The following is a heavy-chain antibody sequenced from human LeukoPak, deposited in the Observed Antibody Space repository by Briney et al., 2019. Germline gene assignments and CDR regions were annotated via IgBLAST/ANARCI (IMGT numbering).Heavy chain of an antibody. Sequence: GGSLRLSCVASGFTFGKYWMSWVRQAPGKGLEWVAVISYDGSNKYYADSVKGRFTISRDNSKNTLYLQMNSLRAEDTAVYYCAKTPSSRYSGSYATGYYFDYWGQGTLVTVSS. CDR3: AKTPSSRYSGSYATGYYFDY. V-gene: IGHV3-30*18. D-gene: IGHD1-26*01. CDR2: ISYDGSNK. J-gene: IGHJ4*02. CDR1: GFTFGKYW.